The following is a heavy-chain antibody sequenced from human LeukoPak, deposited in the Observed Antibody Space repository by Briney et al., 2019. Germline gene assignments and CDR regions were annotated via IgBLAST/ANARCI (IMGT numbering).Heavy chain of an antibody. D-gene: IGHD6-13*01. CDR1: GFTVSSNY. J-gene: IGHJ4*02. CDR2: IYSGGST. CDR3: ARGPPLDSSSWYYFDY. V-gene: IGHV3-53*01. Sequence: PGGSLRLSCAASGFTVSSNYMSWVRQAPGKGLEWVSVIYSGGSTYYTDSVKGRFTISGDNSKNTLFLQMNSLRAEDTAVYYCARGPPLDSSSWYYFDYWGQGTLVTVSS.